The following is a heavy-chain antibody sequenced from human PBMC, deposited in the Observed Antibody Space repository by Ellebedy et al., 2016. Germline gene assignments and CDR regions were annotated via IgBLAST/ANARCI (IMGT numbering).Heavy chain of an antibody. D-gene: IGHD6-19*01. CDR3: FFSGRYSY. Sequence: GESLKISXAASGFAITGYCIYWARQAPGQGLVWVSRLYGDDTSTPYAASLEGRFTISRDNARNTAYLQINSLRAEDTAVYYCFFSGRYSYWGQGTLLTVSS. CDR1: GFAITGYC. J-gene: IGHJ4*02. CDR2: LYGDDTST. V-gene: IGHV3-74*03.